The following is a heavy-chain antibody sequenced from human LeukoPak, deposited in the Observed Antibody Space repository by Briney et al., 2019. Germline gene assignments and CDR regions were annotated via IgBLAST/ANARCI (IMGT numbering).Heavy chain of an antibody. CDR1: GGSISSYY. Sequence: PSETLSLTCTVSGGSISSYYWSWIRQPPGKGLEWIGYIYYSGSTNYNPSLKSRVTISVDTSKNQFSLKLSSVTAADTAVYYCARDLGLVRGVRDWGQGTLVTVSS. CDR2: IYYSGST. D-gene: IGHD3-10*01. CDR3: ARDLGLVRGVRD. J-gene: IGHJ4*02. V-gene: IGHV4-59*01.